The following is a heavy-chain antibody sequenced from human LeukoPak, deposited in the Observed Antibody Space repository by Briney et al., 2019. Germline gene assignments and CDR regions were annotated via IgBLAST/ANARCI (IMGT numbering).Heavy chain of an antibody. CDR3: VRHEPWWRGAFDI. CDR2: IYFSGTT. J-gene: IGHJ3*02. Sequence: SETLSLTCTVSRGSIIGYYWSWVRQSPGKGLEWIGYIYFSGTTDSNPSLKSRVTISVDTSKNQFSLKLTSVTAADTVVYHCVRHEPWWRGAFDIWRQGTMVTVSS. V-gene: IGHV4-59*08. D-gene: IGHD2-15*01. CDR1: RGSIIGYY.